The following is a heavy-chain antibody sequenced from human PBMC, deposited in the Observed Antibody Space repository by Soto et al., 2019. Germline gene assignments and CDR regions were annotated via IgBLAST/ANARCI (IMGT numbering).Heavy chain of an antibody. CDR1: GGTFSSYT. CDR3: ARGTRVLRYFDWLPDAFDI. J-gene: IGHJ3*02. Sequence: QVQLVQSGAEVKKPGSSVKVSCKASGGTFSSYTISWVRQAPGQGLEWMGRIIPILGIANYAQKFQGRVTITADKSTSTAYMGLSSLRSEDTAVYYCARGTRVLRYFDWLPDAFDIWGQGTMVTVSS. CDR2: IIPILGIA. D-gene: IGHD3-9*01. V-gene: IGHV1-69*02.